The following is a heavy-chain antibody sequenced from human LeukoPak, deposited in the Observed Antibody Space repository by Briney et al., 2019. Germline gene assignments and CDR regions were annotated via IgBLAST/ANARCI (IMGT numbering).Heavy chain of an antibody. D-gene: IGHD2-15*01. Sequence: SETLSLTCTVSGYSISTGYYWDWIRQPPGKGLEWIGTSYHGGSTYYNPSLKSRVTISVDTSKNQFSLKLSSVTAADTAVYYCARYRGKYCSGGSCYVFDYWGQGTLVTVSS. J-gene: IGHJ4*02. CDR1: GYSISTGYY. CDR2: SYHGGST. V-gene: IGHV4-38-2*02. CDR3: ARYRGKYCSGGSCYVFDY.